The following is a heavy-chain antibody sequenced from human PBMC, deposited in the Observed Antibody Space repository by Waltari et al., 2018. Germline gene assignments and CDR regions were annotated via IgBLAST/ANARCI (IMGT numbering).Heavy chain of an antibody. CDR1: GYTFTSYA. J-gene: IGHJ5*02. Sequence: QVQLVQSGSELKKPGASVKVSCKASGYTFTSYAMNWVRQAPGQGLEWMGGINTTSGNPTYAQGFTGRFVFSLDASVRTAYLQISSLKAEDTAVYYCARPPRAAAGLWWFDPWGQGTLVTVSS. V-gene: IGHV7-4-1*02. CDR2: INTTSGNP. D-gene: IGHD6-13*01. CDR3: ARPPRAAAGLWWFDP.